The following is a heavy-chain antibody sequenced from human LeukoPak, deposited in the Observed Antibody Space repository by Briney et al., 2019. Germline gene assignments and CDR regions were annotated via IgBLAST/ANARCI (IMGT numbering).Heavy chain of an antibody. CDR2: ISSDGSKK. J-gene: IGHJ6*03. CDR3: AKGRGWEASYYYYYMDV. Sequence: GRSLRLSCAASGFTFSNYAMHWVRQAPGKGLEWVAVISSDGSKKDYADSVKGRFTISRDISKNTLYLQMDSLRAEDTAVYYCAKGRGWEASYYYYYMDVWGKGTTVTISS. CDR1: GFTFSNYA. D-gene: IGHD1-26*01. V-gene: IGHV3-30*04.